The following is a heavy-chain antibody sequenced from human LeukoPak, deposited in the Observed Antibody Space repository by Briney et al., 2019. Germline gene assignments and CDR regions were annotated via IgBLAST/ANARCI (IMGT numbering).Heavy chain of an antibody. CDR3: ARGPARLDP. CDR2: IAYISYSVGT. Sequence: SETLSLTCTVSGGSISGYYWSWIRQPPGKGLEWIGYIAYISYSVGTNYNPSLKSRVTMSVDWSKNQFSLNLTSLTAADTAVYYCARGPARLDPWGQGTLVTVSS. CDR1: GGSISGYY. V-gene: IGHV4-59*01. J-gene: IGHJ5*02.